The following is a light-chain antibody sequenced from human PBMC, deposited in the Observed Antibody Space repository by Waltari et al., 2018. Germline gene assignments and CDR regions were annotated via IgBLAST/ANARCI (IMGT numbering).Light chain of an antibody. Sequence: SSELTQDPAVSVALGQTVRITCQGDSLSYYYANWYRKKPGQAPLLVMYGKNNRPSGIPDRFSGSYSGDTASLTITGAQAEDEADYYCNSRDSDGNPFVFGPATKVTVL. CDR1: SLSYYY. J-gene: IGLJ1*01. V-gene: IGLV3-19*01. CDR2: GKN. CDR3: NSRDSDGNPFV.